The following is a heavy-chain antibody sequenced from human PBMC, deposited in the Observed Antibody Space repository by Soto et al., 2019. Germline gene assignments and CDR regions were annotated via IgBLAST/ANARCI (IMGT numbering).Heavy chain of an antibody. V-gene: IGHV3-30*18. D-gene: IGHD4-17*01. CDR2: ISPDGTDK. Sequence: QAQVVESGGGVDQLGRSLRLSCTVSGFTFSYYGIHWVRQAPGKGLEWVTFISPDGTDKYYADSVKGRFTISRDNSKDTLSLQMNSLRPDDTAIYYCAKDLPQSTVTNGMDVWGQGTTVTVSS. CDR3: AKDLPQSTVTNGMDV. J-gene: IGHJ6*02. CDR1: GFTFSYYG.